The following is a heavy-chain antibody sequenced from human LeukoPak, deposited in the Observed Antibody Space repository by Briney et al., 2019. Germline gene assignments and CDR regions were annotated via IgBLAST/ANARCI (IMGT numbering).Heavy chain of an antibody. CDR1: GGSLSGYY. CDR2: INHSGST. Sequence: SETLSLTCAVYGGSLSGYYWSWIRQPPGKGLEWIGEINHSGSTNYNPSLKSRVTISVDTSKNQFSLKLSSVTAADTAVYYCARGGVGATFGVTTYFDYWGQGTLVTVSS. CDR3: ARGGVGATFGVTTYFDY. D-gene: IGHD1-26*01. V-gene: IGHV4-34*01. J-gene: IGHJ4*02.